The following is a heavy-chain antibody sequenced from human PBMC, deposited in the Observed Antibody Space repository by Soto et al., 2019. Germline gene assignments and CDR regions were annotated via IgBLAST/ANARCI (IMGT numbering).Heavy chain of an antibody. V-gene: IGHV4-34*01. J-gene: IGHJ4*02. CDR2: INHSGST. CDR1: GGSFSGYY. D-gene: IGHD2-15*01. CDR3: ARASRRRDIVVVVAATERSYYFDY. Sequence: SETLSLTCAVYGGSFSGYYWSWIRQPPGKGLEWIGEINHSGSTNYNPSLKSRVTISVDTSKNQFSLKLSSVTAADTAVYYCARASRRRDIVVVVAATERSYYFDYWGQGTLVTVSS.